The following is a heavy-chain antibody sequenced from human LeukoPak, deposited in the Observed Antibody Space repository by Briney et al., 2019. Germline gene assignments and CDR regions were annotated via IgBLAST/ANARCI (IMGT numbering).Heavy chain of an antibody. Sequence: GGSLRLSCAASGFTFSSYSMNWVRQAPGKGLEWVSSISSSSSYIYYADSVKGRFTISRDNAKNSLYLQMNSLRAEDTAVYYCARGNPSGSYGGYWGQGTLVTVSS. CDR1: GFTFSSYS. J-gene: IGHJ4*02. D-gene: IGHD1-26*01. V-gene: IGHV3-21*01. CDR3: ARGNPSGSYGGY. CDR2: ISSSSSYI.